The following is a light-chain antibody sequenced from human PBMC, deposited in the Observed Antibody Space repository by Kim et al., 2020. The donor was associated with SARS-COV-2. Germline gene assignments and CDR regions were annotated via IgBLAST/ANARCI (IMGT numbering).Light chain of an antibody. CDR3: NSRDSSGNHVL. CDR1: SLRTYF. J-gene: IGLJ2*01. CDR2: ANN. Sequence: ALGQTVRISCQGDSLRTYFASWYQQKPGQAPVLVIYANNNRPSGIPDRFSGSSSGNTASLTITGAQAEDEADYYCNSRDSSGNHVLFGGGTQLTVL. V-gene: IGLV3-19*01.